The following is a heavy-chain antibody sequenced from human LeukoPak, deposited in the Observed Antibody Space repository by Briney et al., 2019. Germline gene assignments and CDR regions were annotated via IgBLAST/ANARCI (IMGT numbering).Heavy chain of an antibody. Sequence: GASVKVSCKASGYTFTSYDINWVRQATGQGLEWMGWMNPNSGNTGYAQKFQGRVTMTRNTSISPAYMELSSLRSEDTAVYYCARVPIAAAGTDYYYGMDVWGQGTTVTVSS. CDR1: GYTFTSYD. J-gene: IGHJ6*02. CDR2: MNPNSGNT. D-gene: IGHD6-13*01. V-gene: IGHV1-8*01. CDR3: ARVPIAAAGTDYYYGMDV.